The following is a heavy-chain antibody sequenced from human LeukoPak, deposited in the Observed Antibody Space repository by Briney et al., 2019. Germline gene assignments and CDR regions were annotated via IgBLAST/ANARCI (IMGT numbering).Heavy chain of an antibody. D-gene: IGHD2-15*01. CDR3: ARDNAPCSGGSCYQYYYYYYMDV. J-gene: IGHJ6*03. CDR2: IIPIFGTA. CDR1: GGTFSSYA. V-gene: IGHV1-69*01. Sequence: ASVKVSCKASGGTFSSYAISWVRQAPGQGLEWMGGIIPIFGTANYAQKFQGRVTITADESTNTAYMELSSLRSEDTAVYYCARDNAPCSGGSCYQYYYYYYMDVWGKGTTVTVSS.